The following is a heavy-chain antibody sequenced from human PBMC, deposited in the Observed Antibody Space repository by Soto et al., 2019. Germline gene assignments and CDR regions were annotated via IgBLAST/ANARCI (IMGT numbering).Heavy chain of an antibody. CDR2: ISNSGGST. D-gene: IGHD4-17*01. V-gene: IGHV3-23*01. CDR1: GFIFSTYA. Sequence: LRLSCAASGFIFSTYAMNWVRQAPGKGLEWVSAISNSGGSTYYAESVRGRFTISRDNSINTLSLIMSALRTEDTAVYYCAHPRGYGVFDAVDIWGQGTMVTVSS. J-gene: IGHJ3*02. CDR3: AHPRGYGVFDAVDI.